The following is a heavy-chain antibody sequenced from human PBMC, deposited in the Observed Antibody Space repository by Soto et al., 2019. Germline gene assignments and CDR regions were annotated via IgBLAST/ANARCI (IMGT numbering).Heavy chain of an antibody. Sequence: VQLLESGGGLVQPGGSLRLSCVASGFTFSNYAMSWVRQAPGKGLEWVSAISGGGGSTYYSDSVKGRFTISRDNSKNTLYLQMNSLRAEDTAIYYCAKDWLVMTAVPNYFDYWGQGTLVTVSS. CDR3: AKDWLVMTAVPNYFDY. J-gene: IGHJ4*02. V-gene: IGHV3-23*01. CDR1: GFTFSNYA. D-gene: IGHD2-21*02. CDR2: ISGGGGST.